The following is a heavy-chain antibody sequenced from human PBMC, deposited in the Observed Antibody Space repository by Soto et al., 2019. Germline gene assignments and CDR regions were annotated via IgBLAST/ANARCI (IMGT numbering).Heavy chain of an antibody. D-gene: IGHD2-15*01. V-gene: IGHV4-4*07. Sequence: SETLSLTCTVSGGSISSYHWSWIRQTAGRRLEWIGRFYTSGSANTYYNPSLKSRVTMSVDTSKNQFSLEMTSVTAADTAVYYCVRESGGGGYCRRGSRHGMDVPGQATTVTVSS. CDR3: VRESGGGGYCRRGSRHGMDV. CDR2: FYTSGSANT. CDR1: GGSISSYH. J-gene: IGHJ6*01.